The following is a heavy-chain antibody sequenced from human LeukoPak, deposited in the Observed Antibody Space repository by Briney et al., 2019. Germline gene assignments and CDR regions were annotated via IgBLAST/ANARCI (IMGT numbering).Heavy chain of an antibody. D-gene: IGHD3-9*01. CDR3: ARQGLGYYDMLTGYSHFDY. Sequence: PSETLSLTCTVPGGSISSSSYYWGWISQPPGKGMEWIGTIYYSGSTYYNPSLKSRVTISVDTSKNQFSLKLSSVTAADRAVYDCARQGLGYYDMLTGYSHFDYWGRGTLIIVSS. J-gene: IGHJ4*02. CDR2: IYYSGST. CDR1: GGSISSSSYY. V-gene: IGHV4-39*01.